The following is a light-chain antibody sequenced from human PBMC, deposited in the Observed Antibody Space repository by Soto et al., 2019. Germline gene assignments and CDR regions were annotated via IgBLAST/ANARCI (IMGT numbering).Light chain of an antibody. J-gene: IGLJ1*01. CDR2: EVS. Sequence: QSVLTQPASVSGSPGQSITISCTGTSSDIGGYNYVSWYQQHPGKAPRLIIYEVSNRPSGLSNRFSGSKFGNTASLTISGLQAEDEADYYCSSYTSRSTLGVFGTGTKVTVL. V-gene: IGLV2-14*01. CDR3: SSYTSRSTLGV. CDR1: SSDIGGYNY.